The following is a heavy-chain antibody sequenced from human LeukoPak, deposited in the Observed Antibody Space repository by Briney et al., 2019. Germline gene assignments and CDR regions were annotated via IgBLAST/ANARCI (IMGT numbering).Heavy chain of an antibody. CDR3: ARAYCSGGSCHNYYYYYGMDV. CDR2: INHSGST. V-gene: IGHV4-34*01. D-gene: IGHD2-15*01. Sequence: PSETLSLTCAVYGGSFSGYYWSWIRQPPGKGLEWIGEINHSGSTNYNPSLKSRVTISVDTSKNQFSLKLSSVTAADTAVYYCARAYCSGGSCHNYYYYYGMDVWGQGTTVTVSS. J-gene: IGHJ6*02. CDR1: GGSFSGYY.